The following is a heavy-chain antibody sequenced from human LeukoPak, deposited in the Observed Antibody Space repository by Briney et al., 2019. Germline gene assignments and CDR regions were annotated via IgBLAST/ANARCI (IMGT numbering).Heavy chain of an antibody. CDR2: IGAYNGNT. D-gene: IGHD2-21*02. CDR1: GYTFTSYG. V-gene: IGHV1-18*01. J-gene: IGHJ4*02. CDR3: ARDLVVVTARYDY. Sequence: VASVKVSCKASGYTFTSYGISWVRQAPGQGLEWMGWIGAYNGNTNYAQRLQGRVTMTTDTSTSTAYMELRSLRSDDTAVYYCARDLVVVTARYDYWGQGTLVTVSS.